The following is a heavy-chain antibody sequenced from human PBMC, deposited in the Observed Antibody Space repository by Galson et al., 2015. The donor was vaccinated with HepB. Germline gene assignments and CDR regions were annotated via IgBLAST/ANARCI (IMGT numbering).Heavy chain of an antibody. J-gene: IGHJ3*02. D-gene: IGHD6-13*01. CDR2: ISGSGGST. CDR1: GFTFSSYT. CDR3: AKVRRAASDAFDI. V-gene: IGHV3-23*01. Sequence: SLRLSCAASGFTFSSYTINWVRQAPGKGLEWVSAISGSGGSTYYADSVKGRFTISRDNSKNTLYLQMNSLRAEDTAVYYCAKVRRAASDAFDIWGQGTMVTVSS.